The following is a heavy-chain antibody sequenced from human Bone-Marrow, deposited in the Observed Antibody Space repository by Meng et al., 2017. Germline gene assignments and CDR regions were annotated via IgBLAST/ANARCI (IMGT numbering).Heavy chain of an antibody. CDR2: INSDGSIT. D-gene: IGHD6-25*01. Sequence: EVQMVESGGGLVQPGGSLRLSCVASGFTISTYWLHWVRQAPGKGLVWVSHINSDGSITGYADSVKGRFTISRDNAKNTLFLQMSSLRAEDTAVYYCARAPGIAAAAWGQGALVTVSS. J-gene: IGHJ4*02. V-gene: IGHV3-74*01. CDR1: GFTISTYW. CDR3: ARAPGIAAAA.